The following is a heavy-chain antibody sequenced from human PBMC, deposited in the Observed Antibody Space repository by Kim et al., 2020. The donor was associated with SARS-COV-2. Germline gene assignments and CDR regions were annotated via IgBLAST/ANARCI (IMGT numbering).Heavy chain of an antibody. D-gene: IGHD2-21*02. CDR3: ARALPMVVTAILYY. V-gene: IGHV3-30*01. J-gene: IGHJ4*02. Sequence: ADYGRARFTIARDNSKNTLYLQMNSLRAEDTAVYYCARALPMVVTAILYYWGQGTLVTVSS.